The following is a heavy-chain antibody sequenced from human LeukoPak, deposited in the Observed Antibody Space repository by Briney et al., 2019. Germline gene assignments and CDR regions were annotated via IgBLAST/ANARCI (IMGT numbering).Heavy chain of an antibody. CDR2: ISSSSSYI. J-gene: IGHJ4*02. CDR3: ARVRYSSSWSLW. D-gene: IGHD6-13*01. Sequence: PGGSLRLSCAASGFTFSSYSMNWVRQAPGKGLEWVSSISSSSSYIYYADSMKGRFTISRDNAKNSLYLQMNSLRAEDTAVYYCARVRYSSSWSLWWGQGTLVTVSS. CDR1: GFTFSSYS. V-gene: IGHV3-21*04.